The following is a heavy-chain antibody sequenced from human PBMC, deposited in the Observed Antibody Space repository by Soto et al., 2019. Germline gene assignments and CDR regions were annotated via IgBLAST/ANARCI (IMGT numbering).Heavy chain of an antibody. J-gene: IGHJ3*02. D-gene: IGHD3-22*01. V-gene: IGHV4-30-4*01. Sequence: SETLSLTCTVSGGSISSGDYYWSWIRQPPGKGLEWIGYIYYSGSTYYNPSLKSRVTISVDTSKNQFSLKLSSVTAADTAVYYCAREGVIVVVSAFNIWGQGTLVIVSS. CDR2: IYYSGST. CDR1: GGSISSGDYY. CDR3: AREGVIVVVSAFNI.